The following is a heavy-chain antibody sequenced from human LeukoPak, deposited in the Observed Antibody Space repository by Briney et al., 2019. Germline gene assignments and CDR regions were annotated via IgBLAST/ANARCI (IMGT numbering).Heavy chain of an antibody. CDR2: IGLSGYPL. CDR3: ARKDFSSGSFTY. Sequence: GGSQRLSCEVSGFSFSVYYMSWIRQAPGKGLEWISYIGLSGYPLDYADSVKGRFTISRDNAKNSLYLEMNSLRAEDTAVYYCARKDFSSGSFTYWGQGTLVTVSS. D-gene: IGHD3-22*01. V-gene: IGHV3-11*04. CDR1: GFSFSVYY. J-gene: IGHJ4*02.